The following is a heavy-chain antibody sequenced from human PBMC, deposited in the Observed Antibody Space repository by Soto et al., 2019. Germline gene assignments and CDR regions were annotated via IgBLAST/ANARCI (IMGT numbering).Heavy chain of an antibody. CDR1: GYNFINYG. Sequence: ASVKVSCKASGYNFINYGISWVRQAPGQGLEWMGWISVYKGNTNYAQKLQGRVTMTTDTSTSTAYMELRSLRSDDTAIYYCARGGSTWYGDNWLDPWGPGTLVTVSS. CDR2: ISVYKGNT. CDR3: ARGGSTWYGDNWLDP. V-gene: IGHV1-18*01. J-gene: IGHJ5*02. D-gene: IGHD6-13*01.